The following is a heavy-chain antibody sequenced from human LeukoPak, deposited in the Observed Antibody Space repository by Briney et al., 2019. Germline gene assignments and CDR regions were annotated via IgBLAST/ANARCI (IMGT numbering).Heavy chain of an antibody. J-gene: IGHJ4*02. CDR2: IIPIFGTA. Sequence: ASVKVSCKASGGTFSSYAISWVRQAPGQGLEWVGGIIPIFGTANYAQKFQGRVTITADKSTSTAYMELSSLRSEDTAVYYCARDREMATPFFDYWGQGTLVTVSS. CDR1: GGTFSSYA. CDR3: ARDREMATPFFDY. D-gene: IGHD5-24*01. V-gene: IGHV1-69*06.